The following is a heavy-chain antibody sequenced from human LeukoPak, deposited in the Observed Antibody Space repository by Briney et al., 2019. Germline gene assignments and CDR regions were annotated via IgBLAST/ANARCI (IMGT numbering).Heavy chain of an antibody. J-gene: IGHJ4*02. CDR1: GGSISSGSYC. CDR2: ICTSGST. D-gene: IGHD4-11*01. V-gene: IGHV4-61*02. CDR3: ARELAYSNYVEY. Sequence: KPSETLSLTCTVSGGSISSGSYCWSWIRQPAGKGLEWIGRICTSGSTNYNPSLKSRVTISVDTSKNQFSLKLSSVTAADTAVYYCARELAYSNYVEYWGQGTLVTVSS.